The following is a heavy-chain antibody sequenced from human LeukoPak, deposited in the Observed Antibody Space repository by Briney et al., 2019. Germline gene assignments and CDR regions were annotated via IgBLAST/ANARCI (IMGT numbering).Heavy chain of an antibody. CDR3: ARDQTVTGGFDY. J-gene: IGHJ4*02. CDR1: GYSISSGHY. CDR2: ISPSGST. V-gene: IGHV4-38-2*02. D-gene: IGHD4-17*01. Sequence: PSETLSLTCTVSGYSISSGHYWGWIRQPPGKGLEWIGSISPSGSTYYNPSLKSRVIISVDTSKKQFALRLDSVTAADTAVYYCARDQTVTGGFDYWGQGILVTVSP.